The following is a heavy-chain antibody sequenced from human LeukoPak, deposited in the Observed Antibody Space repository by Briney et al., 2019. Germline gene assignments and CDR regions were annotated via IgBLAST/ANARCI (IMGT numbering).Heavy chain of an antibody. CDR2: ISYGGSNK. J-gene: IGHJ6*02. CDR1: GFTFSSYG. V-gene: IGHV3-30*18. D-gene: IGHD3-10*01. CDR3: AKDFFGAPQITMVRGVIRYYYYGMDV. Sequence: GGSLRLSCAASGFTFSSYGMHWVRQAPGKGLEWVAVISYGGSNKYYADSVKGRFTISRDNSKNTLYLQMNSLRAEDTAVYYCAKDFFGAPQITMVRGVIRYYYYGMDVWGQGTTVTVSS.